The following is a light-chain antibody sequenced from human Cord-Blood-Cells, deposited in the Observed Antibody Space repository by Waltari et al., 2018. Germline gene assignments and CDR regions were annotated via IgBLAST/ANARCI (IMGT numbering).Light chain of an antibody. CDR3: QSADSSGTYVV. Sequence: SYELTQPPSVSVSPGQTARITCSGDALPKQYAYWYQQKPGQAPVPVIYKDSGRPSGIPVRFSGSSSGTTVTLTISGVQAEDEADYYCQSADSSGTYVVFGGGTKLTVL. V-gene: IGLV3-25*02. J-gene: IGLJ2*01. CDR1: ALPKQY. CDR2: KDS.